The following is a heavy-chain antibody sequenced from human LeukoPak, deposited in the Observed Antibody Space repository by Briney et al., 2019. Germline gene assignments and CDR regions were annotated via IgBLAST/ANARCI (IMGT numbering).Heavy chain of an antibody. D-gene: IGHD6-19*01. CDR1: GYSIRSGDY. J-gene: IGHJ4*02. V-gene: IGHV4-38-2*02. CDR3: AREVGQYSSGWLSSEYYFDS. Sequence: SETLSLTCTVSGYSIRSGDYWGWIRQPPGKGLEWIGNIYHSGSTYYNPSLKSRVIISVDTSKNQFSLKLTSVTAADTAVYYCAREVGQYSSGWLSSEYYFDSWGQGTLVTVSS. CDR2: IYHSGST.